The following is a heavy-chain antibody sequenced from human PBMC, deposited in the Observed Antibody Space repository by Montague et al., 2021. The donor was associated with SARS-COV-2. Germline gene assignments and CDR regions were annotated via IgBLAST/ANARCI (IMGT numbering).Heavy chain of an antibody. D-gene: IGHD5-12*01. CDR3: ARRGRKLLPVATTIGGFDI. CDR1: GGSISSSNYY. V-gene: IGHV4-39*02. CDR2: IYDSRST. Sequence: SETLSLTYTVSGGSISSSNYYWDWIRQPPGKGLEWIGSIYDSRSTYYNPSLKSRVTISVDTSKNHFSLKLSSVTAADTAVYYCARRGRKLLPVATTIGGFDIWGQGTMVTVSS. J-gene: IGHJ3*02.